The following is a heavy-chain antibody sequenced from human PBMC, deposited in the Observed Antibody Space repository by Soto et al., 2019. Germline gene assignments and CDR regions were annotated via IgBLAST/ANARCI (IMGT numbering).Heavy chain of an antibody. J-gene: IGHJ4*02. D-gene: IGHD1-26*01. CDR1: GFTFSSYA. CDR2: ISGSGDST. CDR3: AKRGSGCQFDD. Sequence: EVQLLESGGGLVQPGGSLRLSCAASGFTFSSYAMSWVRQAPGKGLEWVSVISGSGDSTYYADSVKGRFTISRDNSKHTLYLQMNSLRAEDTAVYYCAKRGSGCQFDDWGQGTRVTVSS. V-gene: IGHV3-23*01.